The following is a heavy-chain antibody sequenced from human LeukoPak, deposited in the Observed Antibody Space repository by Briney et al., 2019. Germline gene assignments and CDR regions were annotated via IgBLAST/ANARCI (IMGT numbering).Heavy chain of an antibody. CDR3: ARGGYSYGYGDHYFDY. J-gene: IGHJ4*02. CDR1: GYTFTGYY. CDR2: INPNSGGT. Sequence: ASVKVSCKASGYTFTGYYMHWVRQAPGQGLEWMGWINPNSGGTNYAQKFQGRVTMTRDTSISTAYMGLSRLRSDDTAVYYCARGGYSYGYGDHYFDYWGQGTLVTVSS. D-gene: IGHD5-18*01. V-gene: IGHV1-2*02.